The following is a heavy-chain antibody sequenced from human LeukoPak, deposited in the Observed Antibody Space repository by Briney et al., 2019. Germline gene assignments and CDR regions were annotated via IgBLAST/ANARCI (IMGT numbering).Heavy chain of an antibody. V-gene: IGHV4-59*12. CDR1: GGSISSYY. D-gene: IGHD3-22*01. Sequence: SETLSLTCTVSGGSISSYYWSWIRQPPGKGLEWIGYIYYSGSTYYNPSLKSRVTISVDTSKNQFSLKLSSVTAADTAVYYCASLEIHDSSGYYYLGYWGQGTLVTVSS. CDR2: IYYSGST. CDR3: ASLEIHDSSGYYYLGY. J-gene: IGHJ4*02.